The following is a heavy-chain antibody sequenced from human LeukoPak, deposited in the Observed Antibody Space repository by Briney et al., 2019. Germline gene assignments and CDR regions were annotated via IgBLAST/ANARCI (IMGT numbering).Heavy chain of an antibody. CDR2: ISGSGGST. D-gene: IGHD1-1*01. CDR1: GFIFNNYA. J-gene: IGHJ4*02. Sequence: GSLRLSCAGSGFIFNNYAMHWVRQPPGKGLEWVSGISGSGGSTYYADSVKGRFTISRDNSKNTLYLQMNSLRAEDTAVYYCAKAKTGTTFYFDYWGQGTLVTVSS. CDR3: AKAKTGTTFYFDY. V-gene: IGHV3-23*01.